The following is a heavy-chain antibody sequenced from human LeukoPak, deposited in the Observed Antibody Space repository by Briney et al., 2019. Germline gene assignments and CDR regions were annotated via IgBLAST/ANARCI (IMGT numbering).Heavy chain of an antibody. Sequence: GGSLRLSCAASGFTFSSYGMHWVLQAPGKGLEWVAVISYDGSNKYYADSVKGRFTISRDNSKNTLYLQMNSLRTEDTAVYYCAKDKSASGSYVDYWGQGTLVTVSS. CDR2: ISYDGSNK. CDR3: AKDKSASGSYVDY. J-gene: IGHJ4*02. V-gene: IGHV3-30*18. CDR1: GFTFSSYG. D-gene: IGHD1-26*01.